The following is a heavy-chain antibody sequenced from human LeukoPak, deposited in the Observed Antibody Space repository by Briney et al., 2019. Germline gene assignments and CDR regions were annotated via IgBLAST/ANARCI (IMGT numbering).Heavy chain of an antibody. Sequence: ASVKVSCKASGYTFTGYYMHWVRQAPGQGLEWMGWINPNNGDTVYAPKFQGRVTLTRDMSTSTVYMEIISLRSDDTAVYFCATVPSIWFRFDSWGQGTLVTVSS. D-gene: IGHD3-9*01. J-gene: IGHJ4*02. CDR1: GYTFTGYY. CDR3: ATVPSIWFRFDS. V-gene: IGHV1-2*02. CDR2: INPNNGDT.